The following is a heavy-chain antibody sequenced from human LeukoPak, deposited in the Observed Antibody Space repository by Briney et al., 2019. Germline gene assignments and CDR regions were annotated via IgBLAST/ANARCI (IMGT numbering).Heavy chain of an antibody. CDR1: GDSVISSA. CDR3: GGSMYSGVVRDPLYTFMDV. Sequence: KASETLSLTFTVSGDSVISSAWICVRQSPGKGLESLGFISNNGKTKYKSSFEGRVSMSLDTSKSQFSLTLSSVTAAATAVCFCGGSMYSGVVRDPLYTFMDVWGKGTTVIVS. J-gene: IGHJ6*03. CDR2: ISNNGKT. V-gene: IGHV4-59*08. D-gene: IGHD3-16*01.